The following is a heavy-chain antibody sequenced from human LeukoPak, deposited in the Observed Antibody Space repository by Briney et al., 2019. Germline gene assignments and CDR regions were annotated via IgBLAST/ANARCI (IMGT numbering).Heavy chain of an antibody. V-gene: IGHV4-31*03. CDR3: ARVAGGYGIFWFDP. CDR1: GGSISSGGYY. D-gene: IGHD5-12*01. Sequence: SETLSLTCTVSGGSISSGGYYWSWIRQHPGKGLEWIGYIYYSGSTYYNPSLKSRVTISVDTSKNQFSLKLSSVTAADTAVYYCARVAGGYGIFWFDPWGQGTLVTVSS. CDR2: IYYSGST. J-gene: IGHJ5*02.